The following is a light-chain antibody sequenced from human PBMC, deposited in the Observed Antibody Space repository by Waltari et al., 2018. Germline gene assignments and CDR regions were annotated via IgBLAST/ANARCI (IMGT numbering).Light chain of an antibody. J-gene: IGLJ3*02. CDR2: RND. CDR1: QSNVRDNG. V-gene: IGLV1-44*01. CDR3: ATWDDSPTGRWV. Sequence: QSVLTQPPSASGTPGQRVTISCSGSQSNVRDNGVNWFHQVPGTAPKLVIYRNDQRPSGVPDRFTASKSGTSASLAISGLQSEDEGDYYCATWDDSPTGRWVFGGGTRVTVL.